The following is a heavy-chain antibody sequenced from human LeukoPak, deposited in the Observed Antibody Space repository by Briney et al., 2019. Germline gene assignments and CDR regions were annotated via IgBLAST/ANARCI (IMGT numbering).Heavy chain of an antibody. CDR1: GFTFGGYA. Sequence: PGGSLRLSCTASGFTFGGYAMTWVRQAPGKGLEWVGFIRSKAYGGTTEYAASVKGRFTLSRDDSKSIAYLQMNSLRAEDTAVYFCAKSGYNRFDYWGQGTLVTVSS. CDR2: IRSKAYGGTT. V-gene: IGHV3-49*04. CDR3: AKSGYNRFDY. D-gene: IGHD5-24*01. J-gene: IGHJ4*02.